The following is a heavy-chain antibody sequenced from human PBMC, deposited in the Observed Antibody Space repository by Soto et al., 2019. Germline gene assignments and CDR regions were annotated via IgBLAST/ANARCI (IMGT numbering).Heavy chain of an antibody. D-gene: IGHD6-19*01. CDR1: GDFLTTYY. Sequence: SETLSLTCDVSGDFLTTYYWNWIRQSPGKGLEWIGYIFYGGHTNYNPSLRGRATISVDTSKDQFSLKLSSVTAADTAVYYCARSPQYSSGWNGGFDYWGQGTMVTVSS. CDR3: ARSPQYSSGWNGGFDY. J-gene: IGHJ4*02. V-gene: IGHV4-59*01. CDR2: IFYGGHT.